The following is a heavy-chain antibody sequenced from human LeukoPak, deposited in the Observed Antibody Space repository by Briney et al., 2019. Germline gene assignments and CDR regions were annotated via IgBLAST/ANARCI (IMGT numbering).Heavy chain of an antibody. Sequence: SVKVSCKASGVTFSSYAISWVRQATGQGLEWMGRIIPILGIANYAQKFQGRVTITADKSTSTAYMELSSLRSEDTAVYYCAVPPSYYDILTGHDAFDIWGQGTMVTVSS. CDR1: GVTFSSYA. V-gene: IGHV1-69*04. CDR2: IIPILGIA. J-gene: IGHJ3*02. CDR3: AVPPSYYDILTGHDAFDI. D-gene: IGHD3-9*01.